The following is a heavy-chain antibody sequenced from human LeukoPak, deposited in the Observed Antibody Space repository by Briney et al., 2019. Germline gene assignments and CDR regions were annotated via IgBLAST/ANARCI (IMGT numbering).Heavy chain of an antibody. CDR3: ARTDISGWSRPLDC. D-gene: IGHD6-19*01. V-gene: IGHV3-30-3*01. J-gene: IGHJ4*02. CDR1: GFTFSRYA. Sequence: GKSLRLSCAASGFTFSRYALHWVRQAPGKGLEWVAVISSDGSNKCYAGSVEGRFTISRDNYNNTLLLQMNSLRAEDTAVYYCARTDISGWSRPLDCWGQGTLVTVSS. CDR2: ISSDGSNK.